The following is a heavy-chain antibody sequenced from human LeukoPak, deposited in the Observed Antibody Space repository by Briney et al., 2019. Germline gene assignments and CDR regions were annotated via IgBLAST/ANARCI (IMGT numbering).Heavy chain of an antibody. J-gene: IGHJ4*02. CDR2: FDPEDGET. Sequence: ASVKVSCKVSGYTLTELSMHWVRQAPGKGLEWMGGFDPEDGETIYAQKFQGRVTMTEDTSTDTAYMELSSLRSEDTAVYYCATMRHSSSWEAIDYWGQGTLVTVSS. CDR3: ATMRHSSSWEAIDY. V-gene: IGHV1-24*01. D-gene: IGHD6-13*01. CDR1: GYTLTELS.